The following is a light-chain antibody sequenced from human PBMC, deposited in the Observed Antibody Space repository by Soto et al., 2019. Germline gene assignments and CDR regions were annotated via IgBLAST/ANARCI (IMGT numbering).Light chain of an antibody. CDR1: QTISTW. CDR3: QQYDTDRT. Sequence: DIRMTQSPSTRSASVGDTVTITCRASQTISTWLAWYQVKPGKVPKLLIYGASSLESGVPSRFSGSGSGTEFALTISSLQPDDFATYYCQQYDTDRTFGQGTKVDIK. CDR2: GAS. V-gene: IGKV1-5*01. J-gene: IGKJ1*01.